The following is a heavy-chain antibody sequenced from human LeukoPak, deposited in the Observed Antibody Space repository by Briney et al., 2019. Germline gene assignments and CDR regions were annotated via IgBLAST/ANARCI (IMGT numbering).Heavy chain of an antibody. J-gene: IGHJ4*02. Sequence: SETLSLTCAVYGGSFSGYYWSWIRQPPGKGLEWIGEINHSGSTNYNPSLKSRVTISVDTSKNQFSLKLSSVTAADTAVYYCARGRRYFDWLSLYYFDYWGQGTLVTVSS. CDR3: ARGRRYFDWLSLYYFDY. V-gene: IGHV4-34*01. CDR2: INHSGST. D-gene: IGHD3-9*01. CDR1: GGSFSGYY.